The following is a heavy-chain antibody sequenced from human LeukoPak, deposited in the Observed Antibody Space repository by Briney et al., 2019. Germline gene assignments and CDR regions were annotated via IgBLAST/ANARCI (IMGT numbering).Heavy chain of an antibody. J-gene: IGHJ4*02. D-gene: IGHD5-24*01. CDR1: GSTFSSYA. Sequence: PGGSLRLSYAASGSTFSSYAMHWVRQAPGKGLEWVAVISYDGSNKYYADSVKGRFTISRDNSKNTLYLQMNSLRAEDTAVYYCARDWRWHFDYWGQGTLVTVSS. CDR2: ISYDGSNK. CDR3: ARDWRWHFDY. V-gene: IGHV3-30-3*01.